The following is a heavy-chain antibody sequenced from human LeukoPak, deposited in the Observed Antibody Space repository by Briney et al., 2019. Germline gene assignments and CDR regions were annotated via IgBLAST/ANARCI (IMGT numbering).Heavy chain of an antibody. J-gene: IGHJ4*02. D-gene: IGHD3-16*02. CDR2: IYTSGST. V-gene: IGHV4-61*02. CDR3: AREYDYVWGSYRFYYFDY. Sequence: SETLSLTCTVSGGSISSGSYYWSWIRQPAGKGLEWIGRIYTSGSTNYHPSLKSRVTISVDTSKNQFSLKLSSVTAADTAVYYCAREYDYVWGSYRFYYFDYWGQGTLVTVSS. CDR1: GGSISSGSYY.